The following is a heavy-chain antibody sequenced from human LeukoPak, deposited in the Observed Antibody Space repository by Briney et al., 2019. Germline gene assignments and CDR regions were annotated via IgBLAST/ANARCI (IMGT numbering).Heavy chain of an antibody. Sequence: ASVTVSCKASGYTFTGYYIHWVRQAPGQGLEWMGWLNPDSGGTNNAQKFQGRVTTTRDTSISTVYMELSRLRSDDTAVYYCARSYGILTEVDYWGQGTLVTVSS. CDR1: GYTFTGYY. CDR2: LNPDSGGT. CDR3: ARSYGILTEVDY. D-gene: IGHD3-9*01. J-gene: IGHJ4*02. V-gene: IGHV1-2*02.